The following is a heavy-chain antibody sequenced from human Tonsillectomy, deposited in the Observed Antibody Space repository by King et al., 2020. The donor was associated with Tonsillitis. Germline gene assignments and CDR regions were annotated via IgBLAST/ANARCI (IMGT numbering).Heavy chain of an antibody. D-gene: IGHD6-13*01. V-gene: IGHV1-18*01. Sequence: QLVQSGAEVKKPGASVKVSCNASGYTFTTYGISLVRQAPGQGLEWVGWISATKGNTNYAQKLQGRVTKTTDTSTSTAYMELKCLRSDYTAVYYCVRDRGDSSTWFSLYWGQGTLVTVSS. J-gene: IGHJ4*02. CDR1: GYTFTTYG. CDR2: ISATKGNT. CDR3: VRDRGDSSTWFSLY.